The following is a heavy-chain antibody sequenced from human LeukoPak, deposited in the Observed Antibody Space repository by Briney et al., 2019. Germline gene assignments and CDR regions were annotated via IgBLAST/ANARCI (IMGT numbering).Heavy chain of an antibody. J-gene: IGHJ5*02. CDR1: GFTFSSYA. CDR2: ISGSGGST. Sequence: GGSLRLSCAASGFTFSSYAMSWARQAPGKGLEWVSAISGSGGSTYYADSVKGRFTISRDNSKNTLYLQMNSLRAEDTAVYYCAKDLSLDIVVVPAANPWGQGTLVTVSS. V-gene: IGHV3-23*01. D-gene: IGHD2-2*03. CDR3: AKDLSLDIVVVPAANP.